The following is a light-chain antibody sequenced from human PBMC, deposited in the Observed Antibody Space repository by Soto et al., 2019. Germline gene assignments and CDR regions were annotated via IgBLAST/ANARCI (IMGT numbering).Light chain of an antibody. CDR1: SSDVGGYKY. J-gene: IGLJ1*01. Sequence: QSVLTQPPSASGSPGQSGTISCTGTSSDVGGYKYVSWYQQHPGKAPKLMIFEVNKRPSGVPDRFSGSKSGNTASLTVSGLQAEDEADYYCSSYAGINNLGVFGTGTKVTVL. CDR3: SSYAGINNLGV. V-gene: IGLV2-8*01. CDR2: EVN.